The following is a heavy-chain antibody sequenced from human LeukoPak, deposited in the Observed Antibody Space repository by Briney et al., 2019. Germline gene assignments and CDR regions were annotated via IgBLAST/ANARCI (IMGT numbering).Heavy chain of an antibody. V-gene: IGHV3-21*01. CDR3: ARVGLDRRGYSGYEPLDY. CDR1: GFTFSSYN. D-gene: IGHD5-12*01. J-gene: IGHJ4*02. CDR2: ISSSSNYI. Sequence: NPGGSLRLSCAASGFTFSSYNMNWVRQAPGKGLEWISSISSSSNYIYYADSLKGRFTISRDNAKNSLYLQMNSLRGEDTAVYYCARVGLDRRGYSGYEPLDYWGQGTLVTVSS.